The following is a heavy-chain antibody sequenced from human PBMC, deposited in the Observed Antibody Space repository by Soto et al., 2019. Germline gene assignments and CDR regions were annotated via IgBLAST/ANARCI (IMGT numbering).Heavy chain of an antibody. J-gene: IGHJ5*02. D-gene: IGHD6-6*01. CDR2: INAGNGNT. Sequence: GASVEVCCTDSGYTLTSCARQWVRQAPGQGLEWMGWINAGNGNTKYSQKFQGRVTITRDTSASTAYMELSSLRSEDTAVYYCARDPSSSSSAWGQGTLVTVSS. V-gene: IGHV1-3*01. CDR3: ARDPSSSSSA. CDR1: GYTLTSCA.